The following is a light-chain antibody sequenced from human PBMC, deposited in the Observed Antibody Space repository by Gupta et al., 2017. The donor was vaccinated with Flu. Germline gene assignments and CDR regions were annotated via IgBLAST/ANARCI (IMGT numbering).Light chain of an antibody. J-gene: IGLJ3*02. V-gene: IGLV7-46*01. CDR3: LQQYSADRRV. CDR1: TGAVTDDHY. Sequence: QAAVTQEPSLSVSPGGTVTLTCGSSTGAVTDDHYPYWFQQKPGLAPSALIYNTIHKHSWTPARFSASLLGGKAALTLSGAQPEDDAEYYCLQQYSADRRVFGGGTKLTVL. CDR2: NTI.